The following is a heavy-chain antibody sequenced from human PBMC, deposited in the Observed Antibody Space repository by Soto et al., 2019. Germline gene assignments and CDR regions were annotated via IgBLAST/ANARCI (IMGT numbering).Heavy chain of an antibody. J-gene: IGHJ4*02. CDR1: GDSINNYA. V-gene: IGHV3-23*01. D-gene: IGHD2-2*01. Sequence: GGSLRLSCVASGDSINNYAMNGVRQAPGKGLEWVSYISGRGDNTYYADSVRGRFTISRDDSRDTVYLHMNSLRVEDTATYYCARVSRGLGLVPATLNWGQGTAVTVSS. CDR2: ISGRGDNT. CDR3: ARVSRGLGLVPATLN.